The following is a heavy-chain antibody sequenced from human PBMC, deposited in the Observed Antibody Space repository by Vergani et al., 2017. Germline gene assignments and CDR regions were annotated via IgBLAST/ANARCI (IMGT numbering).Heavy chain of an antibody. Sequence: EVQLVESGGGLVQPGRSLRLSCAASGFTFDDYAMHWVRQAPGKGLEWVSGISWNSGSIGYADSVKGRFTISRDNAKNSLYLQMNSLRAEDTALYYCAKDPHSGHGGGYYFDYWGQGTLVTVSS. D-gene: IGHD5-12*01. CDR2: ISWNSGSI. CDR3: AKDPHSGHGGGYYFDY. V-gene: IGHV3-9*01. CDR1: GFTFDDYA. J-gene: IGHJ4*02.